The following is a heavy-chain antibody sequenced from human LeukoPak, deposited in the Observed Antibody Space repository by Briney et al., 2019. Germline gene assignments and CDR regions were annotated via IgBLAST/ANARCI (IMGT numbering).Heavy chain of an antibody. CDR3: ARLGWVVGPDY. D-gene: IGHD6-19*01. J-gene: IGHJ4*02. CDR2: IYYSGST. Sequence: SETLSLTCTVSGGSISSSSSYWGWIRQPPGKGLEWIGNIYYSGSTYYNPSLKSRVTLSVDTSKNQFSLKLSSATAADTAVYYCARLGWVVGPDYWGQGTLVTVSS. V-gene: IGHV4-39*01. CDR1: GGSISSSSSY.